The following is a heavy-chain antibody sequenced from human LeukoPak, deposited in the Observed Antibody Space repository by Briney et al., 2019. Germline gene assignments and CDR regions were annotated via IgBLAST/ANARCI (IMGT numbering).Heavy chain of an antibody. V-gene: IGHV3-23*01. J-gene: IGHJ6*02. Sequence: GGSLRLSCAASGFTFSSYAMSWVRQAPGKGLEWVSAISGSGGSTYYADSVKGLFTISRDNSQNTLYPQTNSLRAEDPAVYYCATVALGAGGNGTYYSHYGMDVWGQGTTVTVSS. D-gene: IGHD3-16*01. CDR3: ATVALGAGGNGTYYSHYGMDV. CDR2: ISGSGGST. CDR1: GFTFSSYA.